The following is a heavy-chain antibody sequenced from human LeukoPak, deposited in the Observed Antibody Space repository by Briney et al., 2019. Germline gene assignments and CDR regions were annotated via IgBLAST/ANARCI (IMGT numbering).Heavy chain of an antibody. CDR1: GFTVSSNY. V-gene: IGHV3-53*01. J-gene: IGHJ4*02. CDR2: IYSGGST. D-gene: IGHD6-25*01. Sequence: GGSLRLSCAASGFTVSSNYMSWVRQAPGKGLEWVSVIYSGGSTYYADSVKGRFTISRDNSKNTLYLQMNSLRAEDTAVYYCARATTQYSSGWHRSYFDYWGQGTLVTVSS. CDR3: ARATTQYSSGWHRSYFDY.